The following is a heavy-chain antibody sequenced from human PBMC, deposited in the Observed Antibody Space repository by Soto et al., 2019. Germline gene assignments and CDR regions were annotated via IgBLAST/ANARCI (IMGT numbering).Heavy chain of an antibody. D-gene: IGHD1-1*01. CDR1: GFTFSSYA. J-gene: IGHJ5*02. Sequence: QVQLVESGGGVVQPGRSLTLSCAASGFTFSSYAMHWVRRAPGKGLAWVSVISYDGSNKYYADSVKGRFTISRDISKNTLYLQMNSLRAEDTAVYYCARELLNWNDPRRWFDPWGQGTLVTVSS. V-gene: IGHV3-30-3*01. CDR3: ARELLNWNDPRRWFDP. CDR2: ISYDGSNK.